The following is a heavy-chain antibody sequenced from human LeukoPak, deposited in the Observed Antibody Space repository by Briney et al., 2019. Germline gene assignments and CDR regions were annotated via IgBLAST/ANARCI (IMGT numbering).Heavy chain of an antibody. V-gene: IGHV1-8*01. CDR2: MNPNSGNT. D-gene: IGHD2-21*01. CDR3: ARVAGNCGGDCYRLLY. J-gene: IGHJ4*02. Sequence: ASVKVSCKASGYTFTTYDINWVRQATGQGLEWLGWMNPNSGNTGYAQKFQGGVTMTRNISITTAYMELSNLRSDDTAVYYCARVAGNCGGDCYRLLYWGQGTLVTVSS. CDR1: GYTFTTYD.